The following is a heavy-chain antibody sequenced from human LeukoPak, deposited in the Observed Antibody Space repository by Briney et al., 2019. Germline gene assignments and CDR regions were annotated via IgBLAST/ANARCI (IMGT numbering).Heavy chain of an antibody. J-gene: IGHJ4*02. CDR1: GGSVTSTNW. Sequence: MSSETLSLTCGVSGGSVTSTNWWTWVRQPPGKGLEWIGEVHLDGRTNYNPSLKSRLTMSVDLSENHISLKLTSVTVADTAVYYCAREGGFYRPLDYSGQGTLVTVSS. CDR3: AREGGFYRPLDY. V-gene: IGHV4-4*02. D-gene: IGHD3-3*01. CDR2: VHLDGRT.